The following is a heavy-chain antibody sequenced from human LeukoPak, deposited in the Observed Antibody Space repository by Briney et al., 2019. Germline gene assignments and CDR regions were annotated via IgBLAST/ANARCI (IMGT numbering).Heavy chain of an antibody. CDR1: PDSTTSNF. Sequence: PSETLSLTCTVSPDSTTSNFWSWIRQPPGKGLEWIGGIHRSGSTNYNPFLQSRVTISIDRSKNQIALELSSVTAADTAVYYCAREIVGGFNPGAYWGQGTLVTVSS. V-gene: IGHV4-59*12. D-gene: IGHD1-14*01. CDR2: IHRSGST. J-gene: IGHJ4*02. CDR3: AREIVGGFNPGAY.